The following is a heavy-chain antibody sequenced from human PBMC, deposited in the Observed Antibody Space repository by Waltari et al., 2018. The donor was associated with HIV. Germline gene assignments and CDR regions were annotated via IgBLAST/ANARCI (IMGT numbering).Heavy chain of an antibody. V-gene: IGHV3-7*01. J-gene: IGHJ6*02. CDR1: GFTFTHTW. CDR3: ARIGTFPHNYAIDF. CDR2: IKDDGSEK. D-gene: IGHD1-26*01. Sequence: EVQLMESGAGLVQYGGSPRPSCAASGFTFTHTWLSWVRQTPGKGLEWVVYIKDDGSEKYYMGSVKGRFTISRDNAKNSMFLQMNSLRAEDTAVYYCARIGTFPHNYAIDFWGQGTTVTVSS.